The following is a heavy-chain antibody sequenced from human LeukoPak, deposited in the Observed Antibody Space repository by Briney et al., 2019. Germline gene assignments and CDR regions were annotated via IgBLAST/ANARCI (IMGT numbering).Heavy chain of an antibody. CDR3: ARRKRIQLWPMGAFDI. J-gene: IGHJ3*02. V-gene: IGHV1-69*13. CDR1: GYTFTSYG. D-gene: IGHD5-18*01. CDR2: IIPIFGTA. Sequence: ASVKVSCKASGYTFTSYGISWVLQAPGQGLEWMGGIIPIFGTANYAQKFQGRVTITADESTSTAYMELSSLRSEDTAVYYWARRKRIQLWPMGAFDIWGQGTMVTVSS.